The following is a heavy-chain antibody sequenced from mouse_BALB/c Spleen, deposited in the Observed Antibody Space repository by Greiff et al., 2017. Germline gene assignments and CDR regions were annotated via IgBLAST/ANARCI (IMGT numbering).Heavy chain of an antibody. CDR2: IYPSDSYT. CDR1: GYTFTSYW. Sequence: QVQLQQPGAELVRPGASVKLSCKASGYTFTSYWINWVKQRPGQGLEWIGNIYPSDSYTNYNQKFKDKATLTVDKSSSTAYMQLSSPTSEDSAVYYCTRGAYYYAMDYWGQGTSVTVSS. V-gene: IGHV1-69*02. J-gene: IGHJ4*01. CDR3: TRGAYYYAMDY.